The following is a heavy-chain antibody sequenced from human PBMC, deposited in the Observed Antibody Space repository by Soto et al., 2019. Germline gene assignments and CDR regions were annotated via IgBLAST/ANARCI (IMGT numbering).Heavy chain of an antibody. CDR2: ISYDGSNK. J-gene: IGHJ6*02. CDR3: AKDPRSGDYYYGSGSYYYYGMDV. V-gene: IGHV3-30*18. Sequence: HPGGSLRLSCAACGFTFSSYGMHWVRQAPGKGLEWVAVISYDGSNKYYADSVKGRFTISRDNSKNTLYLQMNSLRAEDTAVYYCAKDPRSGDYYYGSGSYYYYGMDVWGQGTTVTVSS. CDR1: GFTFSSYG. D-gene: IGHD3-10*01.